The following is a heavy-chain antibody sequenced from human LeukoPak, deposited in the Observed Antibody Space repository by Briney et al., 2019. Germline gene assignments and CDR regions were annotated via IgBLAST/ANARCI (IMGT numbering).Heavy chain of an antibody. Sequence: GESLKISCKGSGYSFTSYWIGWVRQMPGKGLEWMGIIYPGDSDTRYSPSFQGQVTISADKSISTAYLQWSSLKASDTAMYYCARLLGYCSSTSCENNWFDPWGQGTLVTVSS. D-gene: IGHD2-2*01. CDR2: IYPGDSDT. CDR3: ARLLGYCSSTSCENNWFDP. J-gene: IGHJ5*02. V-gene: IGHV5-51*01. CDR1: GYSFTSYW.